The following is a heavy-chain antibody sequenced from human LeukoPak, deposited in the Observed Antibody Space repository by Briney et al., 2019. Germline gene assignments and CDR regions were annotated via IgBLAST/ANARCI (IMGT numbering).Heavy chain of an antibody. Sequence: GGSLRLFCAASGFTFSSYGMHWVRQAPGKGLEWVAFIRYDGSNKYYADSVKGRFTISRDNSKNTLYLQMNSRRAEDTAVYYCARDPTSSWETAFDIWGQGTMVTVSS. V-gene: IGHV3-30*02. CDR2: IRYDGSNK. CDR1: GFTFSSYG. J-gene: IGHJ3*02. D-gene: IGHD1-26*01. CDR3: ARDPTSSWETAFDI.